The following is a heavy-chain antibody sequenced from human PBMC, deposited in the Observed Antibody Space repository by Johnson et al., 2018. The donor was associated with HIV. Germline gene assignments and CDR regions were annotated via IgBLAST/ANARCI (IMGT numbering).Heavy chain of an antibody. CDR1: GFTFSSYD. V-gene: IGHV3-13*01. CDR3: ARDSTPWGDDYVDYSFDI. Sequence: VQLVESGGGVVQPGGSLRLSCAASGFTFSSYDIHWVRQATGKGLEWVSAIGTAGDTYYPGSVKGRFTISRENAKNSLYLQMNSLRAGDTAVYYCARDSTPWGDDYVDYSFDIWGQGTMVTVSS. D-gene: IGHD4-17*01. J-gene: IGHJ3*02. CDR2: IGTAGDT.